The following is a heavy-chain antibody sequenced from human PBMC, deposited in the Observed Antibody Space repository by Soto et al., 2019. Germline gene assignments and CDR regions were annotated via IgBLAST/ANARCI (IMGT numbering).Heavy chain of an antibody. CDR1: GFTFSNAW. Sequence: GALRLSCAASGFTFSNAWINWVRQAPGKGLEWVGHIKSKTDGGTTHYAAPVEGRFTISRDDSKNTLYLHMNSLKTEDTAVYYCSTYDYIWGTDRYRWAYWGQGTLVTVSS. CDR3: STYDYIWGTDRYRWAY. V-gene: IGHV3-15*01. D-gene: IGHD3-16*02. CDR2: IKSKTDGGTT. J-gene: IGHJ4*02.